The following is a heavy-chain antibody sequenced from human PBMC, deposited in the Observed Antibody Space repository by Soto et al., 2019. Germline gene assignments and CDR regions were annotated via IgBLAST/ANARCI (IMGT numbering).Heavy chain of an antibody. CDR2: INHSGST. Sequence: QVQLQQWGAGLLKPSETLSLTCAVYGGSFSGYYWSWIRQPPGKGLEWIGEINHSGSTNYNPSLKSRVTISVETSKKQFSLKLSSVTAADTAVYYCASIPARSIFPLGYYFDYWGQGTLVTVSS. CDR3: ASIPARSIFPLGYYFDY. V-gene: IGHV4-34*01. J-gene: IGHJ4*02. D-gene: IGHD3-3*01. CDR1: GGSFSGYY.